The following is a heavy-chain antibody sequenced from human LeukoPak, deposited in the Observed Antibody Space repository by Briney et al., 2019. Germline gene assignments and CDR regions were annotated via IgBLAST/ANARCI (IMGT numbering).Heavy chain of an antibody. CDR3: TGKYYYDSSGYYYADY. CDR2: IYYSGST. Sequence: PSETLSLTCTVSGGSISSYYRSWIRQPPGKGLEWIGYIYYSGSTNYNPSLKSRVTISVDTSKNQFSLKLSSVTAADTAVYYCTGKYYYDSSGYYYADYWGQGTLVTVSS. J-gene: IGHJ4*02. V-gene: IGHV4-59*08. CDR1: GGSISSYY. D-gene: IGHD3-22*01.